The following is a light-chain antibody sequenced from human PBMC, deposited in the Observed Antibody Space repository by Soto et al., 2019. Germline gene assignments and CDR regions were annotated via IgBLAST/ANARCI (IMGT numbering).Light chain of an antibody. CDR2: AAS. CDR3: QQTYNVPRT. J-gene: IGKJ1*01. CDR1: QSISSW. V-gene: IGKV1-39*01. Sequence: DIQMTQSPSTLSASVGDRVTITCRASQSISSWLAWYQQKPGRPPKLLIRAASTLQSGVPSRFSGTGSGTDFTLTISSLQPEDFATYYCQQTYNVPRTFGQGTKVDIK.